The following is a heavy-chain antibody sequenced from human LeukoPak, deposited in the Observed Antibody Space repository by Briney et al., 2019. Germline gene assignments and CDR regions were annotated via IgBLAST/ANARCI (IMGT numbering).Heavy chain of an antibody. CDR2: IYYSGST. Sequence: PSETQSLTCTVSGGSISSYYWSWIRQPPGKGLEWIGYIYYSGSTNYNPSLKSRVTISVDTSKNQFSLKLSSVTAADTAVYYCARAYYDSSGVYYYYGMDVWGQGTTVTVSS. CDR1: GGSISSYY. J-gene: IGHJ6*02. V-gene: IGHV4-59*01. CDR3: ARAYYDSSGVYYYYGMDV. D-gene: IGHD3-22*01.